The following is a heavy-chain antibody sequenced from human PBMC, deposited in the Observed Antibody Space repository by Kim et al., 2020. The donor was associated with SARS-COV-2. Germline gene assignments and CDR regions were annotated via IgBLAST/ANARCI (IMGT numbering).Heavy chain of an antibody. J-gene: IGHJ4*02. CDR2: ISGSGGST. CDR3: AWHCTNGVCYSDY. Sequence: GGSLRLSCAASGFTFSSYAMSWVRQAPGKGLEWVSAISGSGGSTYYADSVKGRFTISRDNSKNTLYLQMNSLRAEDTAVYYCAWHCTNGVCYSDYWGQGTLVTVSS. V-gene: IGHV3-23*01. CDR1: GFTFSSYA. D-gene: IGHD2-8*01.